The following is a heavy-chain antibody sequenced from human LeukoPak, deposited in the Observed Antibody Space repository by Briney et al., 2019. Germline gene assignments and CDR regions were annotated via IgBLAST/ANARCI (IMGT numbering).Heavy chain of an antibody. J-gene: IGHJ5*02. V-gene: IGHV1-8*01. Sequence: ASVKVSCKASGYTFTSYDINWVRQATGQGLEWMGWMNPNSGNTGYAQKFQGRVTMTRNTSISTAYMELSSLRSEDTAVYYCARGDIVLSWFDPWGRGTLVTVSS. CDR2: MNPNSGNT. D-gene: IGHD2-8*01. CDR3: ARGDIVLSWFDP. CDR1: GYTFTSYD.